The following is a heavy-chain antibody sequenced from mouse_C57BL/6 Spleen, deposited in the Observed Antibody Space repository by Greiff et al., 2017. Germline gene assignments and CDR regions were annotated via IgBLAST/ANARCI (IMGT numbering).Heavy chain of an antibody. CDR1: GFNIKDYY. Sequence: VQLKQSGAELVRPGASVKLSCTASGFNIKDYYMHWVKQRPEQGLEWIGRIDPEDGDTEYAPRFQGKATMTADTSSNTAYLQLSSLTSEDTAVYYCTTPYYDYDSDYWGQGTTLTVSS. CDR3: TTPYYDYDSDY. V-gene: IGHV14-1*01. J-gene: IGHJ2*01. D-gene: IGHD2-4*01. CDR2: IDPEDGDT.